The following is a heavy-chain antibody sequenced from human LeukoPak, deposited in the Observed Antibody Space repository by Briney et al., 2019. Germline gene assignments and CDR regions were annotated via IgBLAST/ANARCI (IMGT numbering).Heavy chain of an antibody. J-gene: IGHJ5*02. CDR2: MNPNSGNT. V-gene: IGHV1-8*01. CDR1: GYTFTSYD. D-gene: IGHD3-16*01. CDR3: ARAFGGGRLNWFDP. Sequence: GASVKVSCKASGYTFTSYDVNWVRQATGQGLEWMGWMNPNSGNTGYAQKFQGRVTMTRNTSISTAYMELSSLRSEDTAVYYCARAFGGGRLNWFDPWGQGTLVTVSS.